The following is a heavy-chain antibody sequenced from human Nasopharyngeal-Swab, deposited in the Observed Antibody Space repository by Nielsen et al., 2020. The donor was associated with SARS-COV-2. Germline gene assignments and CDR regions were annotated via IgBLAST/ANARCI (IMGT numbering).Heavy chain of an antibody. CDR1: GFTINSFA. J-gene: IGHJ4*02. D-gene: IGHD5-24*01. Sequence: GESLKISCAASGFTINSFAMHWVRQAPGKGLEWVAVISYDGSNKYYADSVKGRFTISRDNSKNTLYLQMNSLRAEDTAVYYCARDVGPVEMATMKDWGQGTLVTVSS. V-gene: IGHV3-30-3*01. CDR2: ISYDGSNK. CDR3: ARDVGPVEMATMKD.